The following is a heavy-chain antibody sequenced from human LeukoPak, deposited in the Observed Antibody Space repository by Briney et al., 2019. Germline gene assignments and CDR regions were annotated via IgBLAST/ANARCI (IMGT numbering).Heavy chain of an antibody. CDR3: AAALFRVKVVRGPTTFDY. Sequence: SETLSLTCSFSGGFINDYYWSWVRQPAGKGLEWIRLIHSSGSTSYNPSLQSRVTMSIDRSKSQFSLNLKSVTAADTAVYFCAAALFRVKVVRGPTTFDYWGQGTLVTVSS. D-gene: IGHD3-10*01. V-gene: IGHV4-4*07. J-gene: IGHJ4*02. CDR1: GGFINDYY. CDR2: IHSSGST.